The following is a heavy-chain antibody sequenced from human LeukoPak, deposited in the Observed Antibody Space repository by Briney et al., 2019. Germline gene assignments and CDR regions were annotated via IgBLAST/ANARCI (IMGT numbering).Heavy chain of an antibody. J-gene: IGHJ4*02. Sequence: SETLSLTCTVSGGSISSSTYYWSWIRQPPGKGLEWIGSIYYSGSTYYNPPLKSRVTISVDTSKSQFSLKLSSVTAADTAVYYCASRIAARANTYYYDSSGYLDYWGQGTLVTVSS. CDR1: GGSISSSTYY. V-gene: IGHV4-39*01. CDR2: IYYSGST. CDR3: ASRIAARANTYYYDSSGYLDY. D-gene: IGHD3-22*01.